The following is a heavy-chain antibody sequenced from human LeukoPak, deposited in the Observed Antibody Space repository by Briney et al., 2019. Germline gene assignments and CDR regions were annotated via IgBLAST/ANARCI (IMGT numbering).Heavy chain of an antibody. J-gene: IGHJ4*02. CDR1: GASISSHY. CDR2: IYYSGST. CDR3: ARGGLGPPCDY. Sequence: SETLSLTCTVSGASISSHYWSWIRQPPGEGLEWIGYIYYSGSTNYNPSLESRVTIAVDTSKNQLSLKRSAVTAADTAVYYRARGGLGPPCDYWGQGTLVTVSS. D-gene: IGHD3-16*01. V-gene: IGHV4-59*11.